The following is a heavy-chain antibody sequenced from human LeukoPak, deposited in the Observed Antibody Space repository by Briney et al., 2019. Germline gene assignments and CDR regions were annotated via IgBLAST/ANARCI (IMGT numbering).Heavy chain of an antibody. CDR3: ARERAVAGLGY. CDR2: INHSGST. D-gene: IGHD6-19*01. V-gene: IGHV4-34*01. Sequence: PSETLSLTCAVYGGSFSGYYWSWIRQPPGKGLEWIGEINHSGSTNYNPSLKSRVTISVDTSKNQFSLKLSSVTAADTAVYYCARERAVAGLGYWGQGTLVTVSS. CDR1: GGSFSGYY. J-gene: IGHJ4*02.